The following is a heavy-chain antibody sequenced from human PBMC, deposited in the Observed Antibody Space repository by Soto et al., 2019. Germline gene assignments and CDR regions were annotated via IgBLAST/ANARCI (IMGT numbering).Heavy chain of an antibody. CDR2: IDSAGDA. D-gene: IGHD3-10*01. CDR1: GFTFSSHD. Sequence: EVQLVESGGRLVQPGGSLRLSCAASGFTFSSHDMHWVRQVTGKGLEWVSGIDSAGDAKYPASVKGRFTISRENAKNSLHLQMNSLRAGDTAVYYCARGGIWGVSWNWFDTWGQGTLVTVSS. CDR3: ARGGIWGVSWNWFDT. J-gene: IGHJ5*02. V-gene: IGHV3-13*01.